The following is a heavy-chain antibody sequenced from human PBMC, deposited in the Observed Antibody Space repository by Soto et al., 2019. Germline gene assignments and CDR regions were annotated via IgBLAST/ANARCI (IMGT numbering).Heavy chain of an antibody. J-gene: IGHJ4*02. D-gene: IGHD4-4*01. V-gene: IGHV4-34*01. Sequence: SETLSLTCAVYGGSFSGYYWSWIRQPPGKGLEWIGEINHSGSTNYNPSLKSRVTISVDTSKNQFSLKLSSVTAADTAVYYCARQGFGNYLYYFDYWGQGPLVTVSS. CDR2: INHSGST. CDR3: ARQGFGNYLYYFDY. CDR1: GGSFSGYY.